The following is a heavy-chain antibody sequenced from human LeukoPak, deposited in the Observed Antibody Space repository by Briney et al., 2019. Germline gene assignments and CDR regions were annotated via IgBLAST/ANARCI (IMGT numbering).Heavy chain of an antibody. CDR2: IIPIVGTT. CDR1: GGTFSSYA. J-gene: IGHJ6*02. V-gene: IGHV1-69*13. CDR3: ARRVEHWSGYYLTYYYYYGMDV. D-gene: IGHD3-3*01. Sequence: ASVKVSCKASGGTFSSYAFSWVRQAPGQGLEWMGGIIPIVGTTNYAQMFQGRVTITADESTSTAYMELSSLRSEDTAVYYCARRVEHWSGYYLTYYYYYGMDVWGQGTTVTVSS.